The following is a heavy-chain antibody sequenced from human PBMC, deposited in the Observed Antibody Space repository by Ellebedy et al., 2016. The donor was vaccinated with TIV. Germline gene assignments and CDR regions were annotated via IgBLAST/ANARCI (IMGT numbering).Heavy chain of an antibody. CDR3: TRDKDGGYGFDP. CDR2: ISANGAII. D-gene: IGHD5-12*01. V-gene: IGHV3-64*01. CDR1: GFTFSSYF. J-gene: IGHJ5*02. Sequence: GESLKISCAASGFTFSSYFMHWVRQAPEKGLEYLSSISANGAIIHYANSVKGRFNISRDNSWNTMYLQMGSLRAEDMAVYYCTRDKDGGYGFDPWGQGTLVTVSS.